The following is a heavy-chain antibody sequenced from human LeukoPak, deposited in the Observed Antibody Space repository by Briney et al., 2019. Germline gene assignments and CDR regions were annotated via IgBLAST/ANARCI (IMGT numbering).Heavy chain of an antibody. V-gene: IGHV3-23*01. Sequence: GGPLRLSCVASGFTFSSYAMSWVRQAPGKGLEWVSAISGSGVTTHYAGSVKGRFSISRDNSKNTLYLQMNSLRAEDTALYYCAKKVVVGATSPYSDFQDWGQGTLVTVSS. J-gene: IGHJ1*01. CDR3: AKKVVVGATSPYSDFQD. CDR1: GFTFSSYA. D-gene: IGHD1-26*01. CDR2: ISGSGVTT.